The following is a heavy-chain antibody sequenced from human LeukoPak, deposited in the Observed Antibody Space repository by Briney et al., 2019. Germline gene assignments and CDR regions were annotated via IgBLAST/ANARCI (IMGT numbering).Heavy chain of an antibody. Sequence: SVKVSCKASGGTFSSYAISWVRQAPGQGLEWMGGIIPIFGTANYAQKFQGTFTITTDESTSTAYMDLSSLRSEDTAVYYCAREMMITFGGVIVKEEIWGQGTMVTVSS. CDR1: GGTFSSYA. J-gene: IGHJ3*02. D-gene: IGHD3-16*02. V-gene: IGHV1-69*05. CDR2: IIPIFGTA. CDR3: AREMMITFGGVIVKEEI.